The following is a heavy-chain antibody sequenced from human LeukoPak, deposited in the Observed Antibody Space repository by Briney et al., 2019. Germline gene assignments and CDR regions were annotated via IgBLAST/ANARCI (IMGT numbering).Heavy chain of an antibody. J-gene: IGHJ4*02. Sequence: SETLSLTCAVYGGSFSGYYWSWIRHPPGKGLEWIGEINHSGITNYNPSLKSRVTISVDTSKNQFSLKLSSVTAADTAVYYCARADWGSGATGTDYWGQGTLVTVSS. CDR3: ARADWGSGATGTDY. CDR2: INHSGIT. D-gene: IGHD1-26*01. CDR1: GGSFSGYY. V-gene: IGHV4-34*01.